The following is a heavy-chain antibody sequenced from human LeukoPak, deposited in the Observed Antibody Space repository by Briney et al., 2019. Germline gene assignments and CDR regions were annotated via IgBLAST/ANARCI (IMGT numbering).Heavy chain of an antibody. Sequence: GGSLRLSCAASGFTFSDYYMSWIRQAPGKGLEWISYISSSGSSIFYADSVKGRFTISRDNAKNSVFLQMNSLRAEDTAVYYCARGLSGDGVDYGDNLYFDYWGQGTLVTVSS. J-gene: IGHJ4*02. CDR2: ISSSGSSI. V-gene: IGHV3-11*01. CDR1: GFTFSDYY. CDR3: ARGLSGDGVDYGDNLYFDY. D-gene: IGHD4-17*01.